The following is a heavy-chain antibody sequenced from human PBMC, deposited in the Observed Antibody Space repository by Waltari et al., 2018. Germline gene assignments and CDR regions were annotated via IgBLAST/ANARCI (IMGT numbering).Heavy chain of an antibody. D-gene: IGHD3-22*01. V-gene: IGHV3-66*02. CDR3: ARNPRYDSPD. CDR1: GFTVSNNY. CDR2: IYSCGYT. Sequence: EVQLAESGGGLVQPGGSLRISCAASGFTVSNNYMSWVRQAPGKGLECVSLIYSCGYTKYADAVKGRFTISRDNSKNTLYLQMNSLRVEDTAVYYCARNPRYDSPDWGQGTLVTVSS. J-gene: IGHJ4*02.